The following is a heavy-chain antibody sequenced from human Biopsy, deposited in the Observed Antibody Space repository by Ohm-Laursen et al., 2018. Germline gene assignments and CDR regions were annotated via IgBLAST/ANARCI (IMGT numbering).Heavy chain of an antibody. CDR3: AKAGRGYIDY. V-gene: IGHV3-74*01. CDR2: FNSDGTDT. D-gene: IGHD5-18*01. J-gene: IGHJ4*02. CDR1: GFTFSSSW. Sequence: SLRLSCSASGFTFSSSWMHWVRQAPGKGLEWVSRFNSDGTDTTYADSVKGRFTISRDNAKSTLYLQMNSLRVEDTAVYYCAKAGRGYIDYWGQGTLVIVSS.